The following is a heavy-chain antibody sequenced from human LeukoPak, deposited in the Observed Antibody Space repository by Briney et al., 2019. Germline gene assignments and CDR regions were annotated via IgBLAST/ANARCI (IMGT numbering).Heavy chain of an antibody. CDR3: ARGYCSSTSCYGGFDY. D-gene: IGHD2-2*01. CDR2: IYYSGST. J-gene: IGHJ4*02. V-gene: IGHV4-30-4*08. Sequence: SRTLSLTCTVSGGSISSGDYYWSWIRQPPGRGLEWIGYIYYSGSTYYNPSLKSRVTISVDTSKNQFSLKLSSVTAADTAVYYCARGYCSSTSCYGGFDYWGQGTLVAVSS. CDR1: GGSISSGDYY.